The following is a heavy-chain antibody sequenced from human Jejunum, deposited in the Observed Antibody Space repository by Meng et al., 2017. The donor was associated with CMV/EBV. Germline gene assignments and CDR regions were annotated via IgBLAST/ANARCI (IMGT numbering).Heavy chain of an antibody. CDR3: ASALGYCSSTSCQYYFDY. CDR1: SYW. J-gene: IGHJ4*02. D-gene: IGHD2-2*01. CDR2: IKQDGSEK. V-gene: IGHV3-7*01. Sequence: SYWMSWVRPAPGKGLEWVANIKQDGSEKDYVDSVKGRFTISRDNAKNSLYLQMNSLRAEDTAVYYCASALGYCSSTSCQYYFDYWGQGTLVTVSS.